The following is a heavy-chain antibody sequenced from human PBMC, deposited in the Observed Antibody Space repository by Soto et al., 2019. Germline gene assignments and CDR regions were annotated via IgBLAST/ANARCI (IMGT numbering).Heavy chain of an antibody. D-gene: IGHD1-26*01. CDR2: LGFDGGGR. J-gene: IGHJ6*02. CDR3: AREPVGPDYAMDV. CDR1: GFAFSSYG. V-gene: IGHV3-33*01. Sequence: QVQLVESGGGVVQPGGSLRLSCVASGFAFSSYGMHWVRQTPGKGLEWVAVLGFDGGGRYYADSVKGRFTISRDNSKNTLYLQMDSLRGEDTALYYCAREPVGPDYAMDVWGQGTTVTVSS.